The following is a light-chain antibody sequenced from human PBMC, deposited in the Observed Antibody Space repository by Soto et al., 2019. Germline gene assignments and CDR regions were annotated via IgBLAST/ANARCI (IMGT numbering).Light chain of an antibody. V-gene: IGLV1-44*01. CDR3: AAWDDNLDAWV. CDR2: SDN. CDR1: ASNIGENA. J-gene: IGLJ3*02. Sequence: QTVVTQPPSASGTPGQRVTISCSGSASNIGENAVTWYQQLPGTAPKVVIYSDNQGPSGVPDRFSGSKSGTSASLAISGLQSEDEADYYCAAWDDNLDAWVFGGGTKVTVL.